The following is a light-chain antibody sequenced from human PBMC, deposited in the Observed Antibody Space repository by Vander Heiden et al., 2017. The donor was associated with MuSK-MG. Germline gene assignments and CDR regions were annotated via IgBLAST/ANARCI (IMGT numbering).Light chain of an antibody. V-gene: IGKV2-28*01. CDR3: RQALQTPLT. Sequence: IVMTQSPLSLPVTPGEPASISCRSSQSLLHSNGYNYLDWYLQKPGQSPQLLIYLGSNRASGVPDRFSGSGSGTDFTLKISRVEAEDVGVYYCRQALQTPLTFGGGTKVEIK. CDR2: LGS. J-gene: IGKJ4*01. CDR1: QSLLHSNGYNY.